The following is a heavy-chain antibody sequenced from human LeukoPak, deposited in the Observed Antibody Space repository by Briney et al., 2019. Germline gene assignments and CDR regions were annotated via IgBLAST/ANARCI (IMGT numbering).Heavy chain of an antibody. CDR3: ARGPTTVTRAFDY. V-gene: IGHV4-61*02. Sequence: PSETLSLTCTVSGGSISSGSYHWSWIRQPAGKGLEWIGRIYTSGSTNYNPSLKSRVTMSVDTSKNQFSLNLNSVTAADTAVYYCARGPTTVTRAFDYWGQGTLVTVSS. J-gene: IGHJ4*02. D-gene: IGHD4-17*01. CDR1: GGSISSGSYH. CDR2: IYTSGST.